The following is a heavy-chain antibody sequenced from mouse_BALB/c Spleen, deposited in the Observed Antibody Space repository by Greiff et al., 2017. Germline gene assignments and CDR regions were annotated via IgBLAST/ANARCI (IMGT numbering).Heavy chain of an antibody. CDR2: IWAGGST. CDR3: AREGQGAMDY. Sequence: QVQLKESGPGLVAPSQSLSITCTVSGFSLTSYGVHWVRQPPGKGLEWLGVIWAGGSTNYNSALMSRLSISKDNSKSQVFLKMSSLQTDDTAMYYCAREGQGAMDYWGQGTSVTVSS. CDR1: GFSLTSYG. J-gene: IGHJ4*01. V-gene: IGHV2-9*02. D-gene: IGHD3-3*01.